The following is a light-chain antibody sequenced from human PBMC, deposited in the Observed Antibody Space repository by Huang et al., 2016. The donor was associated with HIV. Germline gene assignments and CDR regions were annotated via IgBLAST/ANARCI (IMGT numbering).Light chain of an antibody. CDR1: QTVDMS. CDR3: QQTYNVPRT. V-gene: IGKV1-39*01. CDR2: AAS. J-gene: IGKJ2*01. Sequence: DIQMTQSPSSLSASIGDRVTMSCRASQTVDMSLNWYQQTPGRAPKLLIYAASNLQSDVPSRFSGTGSGTNFTLTISSLQPEDFVIYFCQQTYNVPRTFGQGTALEIK.